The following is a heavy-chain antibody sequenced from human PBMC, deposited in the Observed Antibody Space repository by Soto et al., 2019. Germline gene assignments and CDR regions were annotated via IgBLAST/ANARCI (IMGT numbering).Heavy chain of an antibody. CDR1: GFTFSSYA. Sequence: GGSLRLSCAASGFTFSSYAMSWVRQAPGKGLEWVSAISGSGGSTYYADSVKGRFTISRDNSKNTLYLQMNSLRAEDTAVYYCANRRSRGGYYFDYWGQGTLVTVSS. V-gene: IGHV3-23*01. D-gene: IGHD3-16*01. J-gene: IGHJ4*02. CDR3: ANRRSRGGYYFDY. CDR2: ISGSGGST.